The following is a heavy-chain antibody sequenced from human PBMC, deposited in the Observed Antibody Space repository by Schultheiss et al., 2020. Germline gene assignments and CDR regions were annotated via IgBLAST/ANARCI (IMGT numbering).Heavy chain of an antibody. V-gene: IGHV3-9*01. CDR3: ARHRDGYKD. J-gene: IGHJ4*02. D-gene: IGHD5-24*01. CDR2: ISWNSGSI. CDR1: GFTFSDYA. Sequence: GGSLRLSCVVSGFTFSDYAMHWVRQAPGKGLEWVSGISWNSGSIGYADSVKGRFTISRDNSKNTLYLQMNSLRAEDTAVYYCARHRDGYKDWGQGTLVTVSS.